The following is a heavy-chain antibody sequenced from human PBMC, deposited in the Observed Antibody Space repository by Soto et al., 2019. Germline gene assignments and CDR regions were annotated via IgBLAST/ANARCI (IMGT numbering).Heavy chain of an antibody. Sequence: PSETLSLTCTVSGGSISSTNYYWGWIRQPPGKGLEYIGNVYYSGSTDYNPSLKSRVTISVDTSKNQFSLKLSSVTAADTAVYYCAIRGASQWLKFWGQGTLVTVSS. J-gene: IGHJ4*02. CDR1: GGSISSTNYY. CDR3: AIRGASQWLKF. V-gene: IGHV4-39*01. D-gene: IGHD6-19*01. CDR2: VYYSGST.